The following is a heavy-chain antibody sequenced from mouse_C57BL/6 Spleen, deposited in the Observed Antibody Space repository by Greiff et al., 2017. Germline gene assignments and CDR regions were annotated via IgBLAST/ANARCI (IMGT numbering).Heavy chain of an antibody. CDR2: IYPGSGNT. CDR3: ARTGSSYWAMDY. Sequence: QVQLQQSGPELVKPGASVKISCKASGYSFTSYYIHWVKQRPGQGLEWIGGIYPGSGNTTYNEKFKGKATLTADTSSSTAYMQLSSLTSADSAVYYWARTGSSYWAMDYWGQGTSVTVSS. J-gene: IGHJ4*01. V-gene: IGHV1-66*01. D-gene: IGHD1-1*01. CDR1: GYSFTSYY.